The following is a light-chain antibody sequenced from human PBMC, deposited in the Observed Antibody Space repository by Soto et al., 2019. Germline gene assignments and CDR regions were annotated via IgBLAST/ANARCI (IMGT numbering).Light chain of an antibody. V-gene: IGLV2-11*01. J-gene: IGLJ2*01. Sequence: QSVLTQPRSVSGSPGQSVTISCAGTNSDVGAYNYVSWYQQHPGKAPKVMIYDVGKRPSGVPDRFSGPKSGNTASLTISGLQAEDGAEYYCCSFAGGFTHVLFGGGTMVTVL. CDR3: CSFAGGFTHVL. CDR1: NSDVGAYNY. CDR2: DVG.